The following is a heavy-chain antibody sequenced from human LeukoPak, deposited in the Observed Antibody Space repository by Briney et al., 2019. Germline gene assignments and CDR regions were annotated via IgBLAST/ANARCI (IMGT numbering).Heavy chain of an antibody. J-gene: IGHJ4*02. Sequence: GRSLRLSCTASGFTFCSFAMHWVRQAPGKGLQWVAVISFDGNSKYYADSVKGRFTISRGSSKNTQYLQMNSLRTEDTAVYYCARDQGDYGDEGYLDYWGQGTLVTVSS. CDR3: ARDQGDYGDEGYLDY. CDR1: GFTFCSFA. CDR2: ISFDGNSK. V-gene: IGHV3-30*04. D-gene: IGHD4-17*01.